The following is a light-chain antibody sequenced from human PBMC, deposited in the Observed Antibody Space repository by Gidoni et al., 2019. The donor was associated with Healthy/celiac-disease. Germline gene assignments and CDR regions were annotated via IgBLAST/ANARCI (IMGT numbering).Light chain of an antibody. V-gene: IGKV4-1*01. CDR2: WAS. J-gene: IGKJ5*01. CDR1: QSVLYSSNNKHY. CDR3: QQYYSTPPT. Sequence: DIVMTQSPASLAVSLGERATINCKSSQSVLYSSNNKHYLAWYQQKPGQPPKLLIYWASTREAGVPDRFSGSGSGTDFTLTISSLQAEDVAVYYCQQYYSTPPTFGQGTRLEIK.